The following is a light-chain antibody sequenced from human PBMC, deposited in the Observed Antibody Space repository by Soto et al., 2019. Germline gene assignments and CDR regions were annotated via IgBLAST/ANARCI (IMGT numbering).Light chain of an antibody. CDR1: QDINKF. CDR2: SAS. J-gene: IGKJ2*01. CDR3: QQLKTYPYT. V-gene: IGKV1-9*01. Sequence: IQLTQSPSSLSASVGDRVTLTCRASQDINKFLAWFQQTPGKAPKLLVYSASTLHSGVPSRFSGSGSGTDFAITISSLQPEDFATYYCQQLKTYPYTFGQGTRLDIK.